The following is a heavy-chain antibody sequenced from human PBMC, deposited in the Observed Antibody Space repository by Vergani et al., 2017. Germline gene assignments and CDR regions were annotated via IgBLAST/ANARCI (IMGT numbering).Heavy chain of an antibody. CDR3: ARDASGSYYASYFDY. D-gene: IGHD1-26*01. CDR1: GYTFTTYA. V-gene: IGHV1-3*01. Sequence: QVQLVQSGAEVRKPGASVKVSCKASGYTFTTYAMHWVRQAPGQRLEWMGWINAGNGNTKCSQKLQGRVTMTTDTSTSTAYMELRSLRSDDTAVYYCARDASGSYYASYFDYWGQGTLVTVSS. CDR2: INAGNGNT. J-gene: IGHJ4*02.